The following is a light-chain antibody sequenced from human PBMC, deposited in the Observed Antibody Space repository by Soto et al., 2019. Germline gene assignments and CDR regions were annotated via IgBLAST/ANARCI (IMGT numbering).Light chain of an antibody. CDR1: QSVSSSY. CDR2: GAS. V-gene: IGKV3-20*01. J-gene: IGKJ4*01. CDR3: PKYGRSRLT. Sequence: EIVLTQSPGTLSLSPGERATLSCRASQSVSSSYLAWYQQKPGQAPRLLIYGASSRATGIPDRFSGSGSGTDFTLTISRLEHEDSAVYSCPKYGRSRLTVGGGTKGDNK.